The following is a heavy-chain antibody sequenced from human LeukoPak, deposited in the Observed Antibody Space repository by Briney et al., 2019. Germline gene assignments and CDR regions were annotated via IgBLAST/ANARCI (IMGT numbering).Heavy chain of an antibody. V-gene: IGHV3-74*01. D-gene: IGHD3-22*01. CDR2: INSDGRST. CDR1: GFTFSSYW. CDR3: ARHSSGYYHYDY. J-gene: IGHJ4*02. Sequence: GGSLRLSCAASGFTFSSYWMHWVRHAPGKGLVWVSRINSDGRSTSYADSVKGRFTISRDNSKNTLHLQMNSLRAEDTAVYYCARHSSGYYHYDYWGPGTPVTVAS.